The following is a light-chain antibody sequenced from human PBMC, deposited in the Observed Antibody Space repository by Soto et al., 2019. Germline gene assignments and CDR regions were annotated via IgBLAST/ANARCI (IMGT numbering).Light chain of an antibody. Sequence: QSALTQPASVSGSPGQSITISCTGTRRDVGGYKYVSWYQQHPGKAPKLIIYEVSNRPSGVSNRFSGSKSGNTASLTISGLQAEDEADYYCTSYRGSSTLVFGGGTKLTVL. CDR1: RRDVGGYKY. J-gene: IGLJ2*01. V-gene: IGLV2-14*01. CDR2: EVS. CDR3: TSYRGSSTLV.